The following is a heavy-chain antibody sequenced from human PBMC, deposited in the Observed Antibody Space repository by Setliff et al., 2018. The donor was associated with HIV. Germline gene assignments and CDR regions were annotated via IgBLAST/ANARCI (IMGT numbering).Heavy chain of an antibody. J-gene: IGHJ3*02. V-gene: IGHV1-3*01. D-gene: IGHD3-10*01. CDR2: INAGNGNT. CDR1: GYTFTSYA. CDR3: ASPSITMVRGVMRSAFDI. Sequence: ASVKVSCKASGYTFTSYAMHWVRQAPGQRLEWMGWINAGNGNTKYSQKFQGRVTITRDASASTAYMELSSLRSEDTAVYYCASPSITMVRGVMRSAFDIWGQGTMVTVSS.